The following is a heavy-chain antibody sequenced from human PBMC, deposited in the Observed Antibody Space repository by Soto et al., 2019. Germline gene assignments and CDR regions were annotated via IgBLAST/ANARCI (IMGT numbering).Heavy chain of an antibody. CDR2: INGDGSST. Sequence: EVQLVESGGGLIQPGGSLRLSCAASGFTFGNYWMHWVRQSPGKGLVWVSSINGDGSSTTYADSVEGRFTVSRDSDKNTLHLQMNSLRVEDTAVYYCVRDAGHRGDYWGQGTLVTVSS. V-gene: IGHV3-74*03. D-gene: IGHD3-10*01. J-gene: IGHJ4*02. CDR1: GFTFGNYW. CDR3: VRDAGHRGDY.